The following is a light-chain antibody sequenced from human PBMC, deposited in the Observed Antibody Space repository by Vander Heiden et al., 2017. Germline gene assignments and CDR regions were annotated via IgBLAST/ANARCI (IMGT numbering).Light chain of an antibody. V-gene: IGKV3-20*01. J-gene: IGKJ3*01. CDR3: HQYGSSPFT. CDR1: QSVSSSY. CDR2: GAS. Sequence: IVLTQSPVTLSLSPGERATLSCSASQSVSSSYLAWYQQKPGQTPRLLIYGASSRATGIPDRFSGSGSGADFTLTISSLEPEDFAVYYCHQYGSSPFTFGPGTTVDIK.